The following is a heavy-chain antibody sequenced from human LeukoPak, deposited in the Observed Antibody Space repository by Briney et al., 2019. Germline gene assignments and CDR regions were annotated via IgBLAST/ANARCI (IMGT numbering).Heavy chain of an antibody. J-gene: IGHJ4*02. CDR1: GYTFTGYY. V-gene: IGHV1-2*02. D-gene: IGHD2-21*02. Sequence: ASVKVSCKASGYTFTGYYMHWVRQAPGQGLELMGGINPNSGGTNYAQKFQGRVTMTRDTSISTAYMELSRLRSDDTAVYYCARTAYCGGDCYIDYWGQGTLVTVSS. CDR2: INPNSGGT. CDR3: ARTAYCGGDCYIDY.